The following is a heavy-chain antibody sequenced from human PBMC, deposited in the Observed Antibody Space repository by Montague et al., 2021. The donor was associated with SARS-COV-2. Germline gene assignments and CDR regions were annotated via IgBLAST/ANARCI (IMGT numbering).Heavy chain of an antibody. V-gene: IGHV4-38-2*02. CDR2: IYHSGST. J-gene: IGHJ3*02. CDR3: AKVAGSHDTFDI. Sequence: SETLSLTCTVSGYSISTGYYWGWIRQPPGKGLEWIGTIYHSGSTYFNPSLKSRVTISVDTSKNQFSLNLSSVTAADTAVYYCAKVAGSHDTFDIWGRGTMVNVAS. D-gene: IGHD6-19*01. CDR1: GYSISTGYY.